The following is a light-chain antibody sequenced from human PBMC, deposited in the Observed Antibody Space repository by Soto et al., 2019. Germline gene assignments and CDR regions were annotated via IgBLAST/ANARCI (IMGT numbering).Light chain of an antibody. CDR2: GAS. V-gene: IGKV3-20*01. CDR1: QSVSSSY. Sequence: EIVLTQSPGTLSLSPGERATLSCRASQSVSSSYLAWYQQKPGQPPRLLIYGASSRATGIPDRFSGSGSGTDFTLTISRLEPEDFAVYYCQQYGSLITFGPGTKVDIK. CDR3: QQYGSLIT. J-gene: IGKJ3*01.